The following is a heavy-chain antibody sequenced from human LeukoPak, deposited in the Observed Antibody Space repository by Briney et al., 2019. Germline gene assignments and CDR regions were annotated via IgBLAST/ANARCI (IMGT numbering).Heavy chain of an antibody. V-gene: IGHV1-46*01. J-gene: IGHJ6*02. CDR2: IDPSGGRT. Sequence: ASVKVSCKASGYTFTSRYMHWVRQAPGQRVEWMGIIDPSGGRTTYGQKFRGRVTMTRDTSTSTVYMEVSSLRSEDTAVYYCARGIDYGMDVWGQGTTVTVSS. CDR3: ARGIDYGMDV. CDR1: GYTFTSRY.